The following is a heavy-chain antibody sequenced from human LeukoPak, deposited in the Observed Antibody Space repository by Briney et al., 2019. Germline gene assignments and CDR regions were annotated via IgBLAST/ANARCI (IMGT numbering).Heavy chain of an antibody. V-gene: IGHV4-39*01. CDR1: GGFFSSSAYF. CDR3: ARVRPEIWIYLGPWYYFDS. J-gene: IGHJ4*02. CDR2: IYDTGKT. D-gene: IGHD3-16*02. Sequence: SETLTLTCIVPGGFFSSSAYFWVWIRPPQGQGLEWIASIYDTGKTYYNPSLERRVTISVDTSKNQFTLQLSSVTAADTAVYYCARVRPEIWIYLGPWYYFDSWGQGTLVTVSS.